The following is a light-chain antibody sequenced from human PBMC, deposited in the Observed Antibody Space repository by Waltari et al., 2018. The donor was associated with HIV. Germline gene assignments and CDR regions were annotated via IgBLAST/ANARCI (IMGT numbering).Light chain of an antibody. CDR3: QKRYNVPGT. J-gene: IGKJ1*01. V-gene: IGKV1-39*01. CDR2: AAS. Sequence: DIQMTQAPSSLSASVGYRVTITCRASQRISPYLKWYQQRAGRAPKLLSYAASKLQSGVPSRFSGSGSETDVTLTISSLQPEDFATYYCQKRYNVPGTFGQGTKVEI. CDR1: QRISPY.